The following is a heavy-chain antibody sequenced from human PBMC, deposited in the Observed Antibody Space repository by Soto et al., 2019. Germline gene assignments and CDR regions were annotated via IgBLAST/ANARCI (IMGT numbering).Heavy chain of an antibody. CDR3: ARDPSRSPSLGWFDP. D-gene: IGHD6-6*01. Sequence: PVGSLRLSCAASGFTVSSNYMSWVRQAPGKGLEWVSVIYSGESKLYADSVKGRFTISRDNFKNTLYLQMNSLRAEDTAVYYCARDPSRSPSLGWFDPWGQGALVTVSS. CDR2: IYSGESK. J-gene: IGHJ5*02. CDR1: GFTVSSNY. V-gene: IGHV3-53*01.